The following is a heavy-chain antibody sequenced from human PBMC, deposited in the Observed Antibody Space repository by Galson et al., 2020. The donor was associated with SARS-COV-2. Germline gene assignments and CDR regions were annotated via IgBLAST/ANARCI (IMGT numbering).Heavy chain of an antibody. CDR1: GGSISSSSNY. V-gene: IGHV4-39*01. D-gene: IGHD5-18*01. CDR3: ARQGIQLWLGYFDP. J-gene: IGHJ5*02. CDR2: IYYSGRT. Sequence: SETLSLTCTVSGGSISSSSNYWGWIRQPPGKGLEWIGSIYYSGRTYYNPSLKSRVTISVDTSTNQFSLKLSSVTAADTAVYYCARQGIQLWLGYFDPWGQGTLVTVSS.